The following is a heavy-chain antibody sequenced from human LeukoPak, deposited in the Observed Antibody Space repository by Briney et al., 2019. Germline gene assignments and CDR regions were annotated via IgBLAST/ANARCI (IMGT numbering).Heavy chain of an antibody. CDR1: GGSFSGYY. V-gene: IGHV4-34*01. CDR2: INHSGST. J-gene: IGHJ4*02. CDR3: ARQDYYGSGSYYTTPFDY. Sequence: SETLSLTCAVYGGSFSGYYWSWICQPPGKGLEWIGEINHSGSTNYNPSLKSRVTISVDTSKNQFSLKLSSVTAADTAVYYCARQDYYGSGSYYTTPFDYWGQGTLVTVSS. D-gene: IGHD3-10*01.